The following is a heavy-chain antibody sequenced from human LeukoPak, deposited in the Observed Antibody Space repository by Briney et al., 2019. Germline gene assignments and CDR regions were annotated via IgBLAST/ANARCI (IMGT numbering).Heavy chain of an antibody. J-gene: IGHJ5*02. D-gene: IGHD3-16*01. CDR1: GGSISSYY. CDR3: ARDALKFGAGRWLDP. Sequence: PSETLSLTCTVSGGSISSYYWSWIRQPPGRGLEWVGYIYDSGRTNYNPSLKSRVLISVDVSKNHFSLLLSSVPAADTAVYYCARDALKFGAGRWLDPWGQGTLVTVSS. V-gene: IGHV4-59*01. CDR2: IYDSGRT.